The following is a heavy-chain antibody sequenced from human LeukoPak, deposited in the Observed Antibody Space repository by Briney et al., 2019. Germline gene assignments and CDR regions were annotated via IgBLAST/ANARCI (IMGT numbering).Heavy chain of an antibody. CDR3: ARTPGYCSSTSCATYYMDV. Sequence: ASVTVSCKASGYTFMSDDINWVRQAPGQGLEGMGWMNPNNGHTGYAQKFQGRVTMTRDTSISTAYMELSSLRSEDTAVYYCARTPGYCSSTSCATYYMDVWGKGTTVTVSS. J-gene: IGHJ6*03. V-gene: IGHV1-8*01. CDR1: GYTFMSDD. D-gene: IGHD2-2*01. CDR2: MNPNNGHT.